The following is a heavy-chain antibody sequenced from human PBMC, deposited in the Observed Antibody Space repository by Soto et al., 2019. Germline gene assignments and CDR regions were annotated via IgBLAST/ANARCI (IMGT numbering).Heavy chain of an antibody. Sequence: QVQLVQSGAEVKKPGSSVKVSCKASGGTFSSYAISWVRQAPGQGLEWMGGIIPIFGTANYAQKFQGRVTITADESTSTADMELRSLRSEDTAVYYCARDGMATVGGPGAGGDWYFDLWGRGTLVTVSS. CDR1: GGTFSSYA. CDR2: IIPIFGTA. D-gene: IGHD4-4*01. V-gene: IGHV1-69*12. CDR3: ARDGMATVGGPGAGGDWYFDL. J-gene: IGHJ2*01.